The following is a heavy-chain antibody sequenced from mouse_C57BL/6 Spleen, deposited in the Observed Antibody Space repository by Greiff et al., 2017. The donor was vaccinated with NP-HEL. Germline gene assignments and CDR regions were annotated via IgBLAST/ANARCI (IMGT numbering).Heavy chain of an antibody. CDR2: INPNYGTT. D-gene: IGHD1-1*01. Sequence: VKPGASVKISCKASGYSFTDYNMNWVKQSNGKSLEWIGVINPNYGTTSYNQKFKGKATLTVDQSSSTAYMQLNSLTSEDSAVYYCARDWGYGSSYDFDYWGQGTTLTVSS. J-gene: IGHJ2*01. CDR1: GYSFTDYN. V-gene: IGHV1-39*01. CDR3: ARDWGYGSSYDFDY.